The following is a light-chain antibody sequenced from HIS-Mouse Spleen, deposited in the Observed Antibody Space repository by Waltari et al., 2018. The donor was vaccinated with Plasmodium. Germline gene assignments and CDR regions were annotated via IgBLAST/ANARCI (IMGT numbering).Light chain of an antibody. CDR2: EVS. V-gene: IGLV2-8*01. Sequence: QSALTQPPSAPGSPGPSVTISCTRTSSDVGGYTYVSWYQQHPGKAPKLMIYEVSKRPSGVPDRFSGSKSGNTASLTVSGLQAEDEADYYCSSYAGSNNLVFGGGTKLTVL. CDR3: SSYAGSNNLV. CDR1: SSDVGGYTY. J-gene: IGLJ2*01.